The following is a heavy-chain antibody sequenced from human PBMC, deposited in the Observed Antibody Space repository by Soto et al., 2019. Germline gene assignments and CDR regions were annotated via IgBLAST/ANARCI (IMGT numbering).Heavy chain of an antibody. D-gene: IGHD3-3*01. Sequence: QITLKESGPTLVKPTQTLTLTCTFSGFSLSTGGVGVGWIRQPPGKALEWLALIYWNDDTRYSPSLKSRLTITKDTSKNHVVLTMTTMDPVDTATYYCARYYDFWSGYPLDYLGQGILVTVSS. J-gene: IGHJ4*02. CDR2: IYWNDDT. CDR1: GFSLSTGGVG. CDR3: ARYYDFWSGYPLDY. V-gene: IGHV2-5*01.